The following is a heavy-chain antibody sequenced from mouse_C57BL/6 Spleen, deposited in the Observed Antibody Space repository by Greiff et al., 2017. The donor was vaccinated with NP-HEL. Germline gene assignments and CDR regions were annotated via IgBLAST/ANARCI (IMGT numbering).Heavy chain of an antibody. CDR2: INPSTGGT. CDR3: ARGDYDYDGYAMDY. D-gene: IGHD2-4*01. CDR1: GYSFTGYY. V-gene: IGHV1-42*01. J-gene: IGHJ4*01. Sequence: VQLKESGPELVKPGASVKISCKASGYSFTGYYMNWVKQSPEKSLEWIGEINPSTGGTTYNQKFKAKATLTVDKSSSTAYMQLKSLTSEDSAVYYCARGDYDYDGYAMDYWGQGTSVTVSS.